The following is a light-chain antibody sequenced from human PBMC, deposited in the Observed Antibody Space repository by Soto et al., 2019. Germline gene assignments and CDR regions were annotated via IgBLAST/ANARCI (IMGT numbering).Light chain of an antibody. CDR1: QGISIY. J-gene: IGKJ1*01. CDR2: AAS. Sequence: IQLTQSPSSLSASLGDRVTITCRASQGISIYVNWCQQKPGKAPKLLIYAASTLQSGVPSRFSGSGSGTDFTLTITSLQPEGFATYYCQQSYSTLRTFGQGTKVDIK. CDR3: QQSYSTLRT. V-gene: IGKV1-39*01.